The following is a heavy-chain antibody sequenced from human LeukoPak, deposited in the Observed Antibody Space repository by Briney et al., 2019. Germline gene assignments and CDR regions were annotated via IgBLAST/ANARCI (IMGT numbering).Heavy chain of an antibody. CDR2: SYTSGST. CDR1: GGSISSGSYY. D-gene: IGHD3-3*01. V-gene: IGHV4-61*02. Sequence: SETLSLTCTVSGGSISSGSYYWSWIRQPAGKGLKWIERSYTSGSTNYNPSLKSRVTISVDTSKNQFSLKLSSVTAADTAVYYCASSRSTTIFGVVITPFDYWGQGTLVTVSS. J-gene: IGHJ4*02. CDR3: ASSRSTTIFGVVITPFDY.